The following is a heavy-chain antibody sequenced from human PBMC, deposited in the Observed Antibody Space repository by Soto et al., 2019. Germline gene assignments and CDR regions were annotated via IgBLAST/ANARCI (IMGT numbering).Heavy chain of an antibody. V-gene: IGHV3-48*01. CDR2: MSSSSSTI. D-gene: IGHD3-3*01. CDR3: ARLRFLEWLTDY. Sequence: EVQLVESGGGLVQPGGSLRLSCAASGFTFSSYSMNWVRQAPGKGLEWVSYMSSSSSTIYYADSVKGRFTISRDNANNSLYLQMNSLRAEDTAVYYCARLRFLEWLTDYWGQGTLVTVSS. J-gene: IGHJ4*02. CDR1: GFTFSSYS.